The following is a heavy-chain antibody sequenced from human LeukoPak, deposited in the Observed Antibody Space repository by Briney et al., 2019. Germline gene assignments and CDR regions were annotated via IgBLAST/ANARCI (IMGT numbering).Heavy chain of an antibody. CDR2: IYYSGST. Sequence: PSETLSLTCTVSGGSISSYYWSWIRQPPGKGLEWIGYIYYSGSTNYNPSLKSRVTISVDTSKNQFSLKLSSVTAADTAVYYCARDQRVAKTLDYWGQGTLVTVSS. CDR1: GGSISSYY. CDR3: ARDQRVAKTLDY. D-gene: IGHD6-25*01. J-gene: IGHJ4*02. V-gene: IGHV4-59*12.